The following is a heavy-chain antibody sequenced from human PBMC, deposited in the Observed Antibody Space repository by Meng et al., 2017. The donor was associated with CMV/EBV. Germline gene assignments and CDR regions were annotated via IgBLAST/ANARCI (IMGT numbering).Heavy chain of an antibody. CDR1: GFTFSSYS. J-gene: IGHJ6*02. D-gene: IGHD2-21*01. CDR3: ARDRSQYCGGDCYYPYYYYGMDV. CDR2: ISSSSSYI. V-gene: IGHV3-21*04. Sequence: LTCAASGFTFSSYSMNWVRQAPGKGLEWVSSISSSSSYIYYADSVKGRFTISRDNAKNSLYLQMNSLRAEDTAVYYCARDRSQYCGGDCYYPYYYYGMDVWGQGTTVTVSS.